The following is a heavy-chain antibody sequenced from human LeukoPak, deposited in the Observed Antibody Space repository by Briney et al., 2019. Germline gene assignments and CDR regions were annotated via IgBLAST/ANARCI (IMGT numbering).Heavy chain of an antibody. CDR1: GFTFSSYA. D-gene: IGHD2-2*02. V-gene: IGHV3-23*01. CDR3: AKLGRCSSTSCYISDLYWFDP. J-gene: IGHJ5*02. CDR2: ISGSGGST. Sequence: PGGSLRLSCAASGFTFSSYAMSWVRQAPGKGLEWVSAISGSGGSTYYADSVKGRFTISRDNSKNTLYLQMNSLRAEDTAVYYCAKLGRCSSTSCYISDLYWFDPWCQGTLVTVSS.